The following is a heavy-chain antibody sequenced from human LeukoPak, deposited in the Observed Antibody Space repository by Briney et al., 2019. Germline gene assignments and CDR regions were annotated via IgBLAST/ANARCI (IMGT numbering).Heavy chain of an antibody. V-gene: IGHV1-2*02. D-gene: IGHD1-14*01. CDR2: INPNSGGT. CDR3: ARVNPWNWFDP. CDR1: GGTFSSYA. J-gene: IGHJ5*02. Sequence: ASVKVSCKASGGTFSSYAISWVRQAPGQGLEWMGWINPNSGGTNYAQKFQGRVTMTRDTSISTAYMELSRLRSDDTAVYYCARVNPWNWFDPWGQGTLVTVSS.